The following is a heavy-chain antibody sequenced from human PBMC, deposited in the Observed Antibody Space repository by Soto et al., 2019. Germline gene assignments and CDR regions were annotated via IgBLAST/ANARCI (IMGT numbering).Heavy chain of an antibody. Sequence: GESLKISCKGSGYTFTAHWIAWVRQMPGKRLEWMGLIYPDDSDTRYSPSFQGQVTISADKSSNTAYLQWSSLKASDTAIHYCARRAGDYIGRGFDYWGQGTPLTVSS. J-gene: IGHJ4*02. D-gene: IGHD4-17*01. CDR1: GYTFTAHW. CDR2: IYPDDSDT. CDR3: ARRAGDYIGRGFDY. V-gene: IGHV5-51*01.